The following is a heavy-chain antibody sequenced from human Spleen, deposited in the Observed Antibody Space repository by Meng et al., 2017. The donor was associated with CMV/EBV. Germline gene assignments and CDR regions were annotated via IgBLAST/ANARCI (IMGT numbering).Heavy chain of an antibody. CDR1: GFTFSTYW. V-gene: IGHV3-74*03. CDR3: ARDIVPGYYYCLDV. CDR2: ISSDVTKT. D-gene: IGHD2-15*01. J-gene: IGHJ6*02. Sequence: GESLKISCVASGFTFSTYWMDWVRQAPGEGLVWVSRISSDVTKTTYADFVKGRFTISRDNAKNTLYLQMNSLRVEDTAVYYCARDIVPGYYYCLDVWGQGTTVTVSS.